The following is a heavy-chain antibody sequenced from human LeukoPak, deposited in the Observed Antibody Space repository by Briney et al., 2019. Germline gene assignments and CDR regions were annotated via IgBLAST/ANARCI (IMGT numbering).Heavy chain of an antibody. D-gene: IGHD3-10*01. CDR3: ARDMVRGPLDY. V-gene: IGHV4-61*01. Sequence: SETPSLTCTVSGGSVSSGSYYWSWIRQPPGKGLEWIGYIYYSGSTNYNPSLKSRVTISVDTSKNQFSLKLSSVTAADTAVYYCARDMVRGPLDYWGQGTLVTVSS. CDR2: IYYSGST. J-gene: IGHJ4*02. CDR1: GGSVSSGSYY.